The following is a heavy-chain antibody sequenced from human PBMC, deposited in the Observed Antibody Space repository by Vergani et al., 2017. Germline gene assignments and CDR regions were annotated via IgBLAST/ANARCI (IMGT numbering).Heavy chain of an antibody. V-gene: IGHV3-21*04. J-gene: IGHJ5*02. Sequence: VQLVESGGGLVKPGGSLRLSCAASGFTFSSYSMNWVRQAPGKGLEWVSSISSSSSYIYYADSVKGRFTISRDNSKNTLYLQMNSLRAEDTAVYYCAKDEYYYGSGSYKSPWGQGTLVTVSS. CDR2: ISSSSSYI. D-gene: IGHD3-10*01. CDR3: AKDEYYYGSGSYKSP. CDR1: GFTFSSYS.